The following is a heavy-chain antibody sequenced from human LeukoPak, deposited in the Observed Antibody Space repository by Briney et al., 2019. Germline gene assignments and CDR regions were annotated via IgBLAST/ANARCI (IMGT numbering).Heavy chain of an antibody. D-gene: IGHD3-10*01. V-gene: IGHV3-30*02. J-gene: IGHJ4*02. CDR1: GFTFSSYG. CDR2: IRYDGSNK. Sequence: PGGSLRLSCAASGFTFSSYGMHWVRQAPGKGLEWVAFIRYDGSNKYYADSVKGRFTISRDNAKNSLYLQMNSLRAEDTAVYYCATPYYGSQSFLGYWGQGTLVTVSS. CDR3: ATPYYGSQSFLGY.